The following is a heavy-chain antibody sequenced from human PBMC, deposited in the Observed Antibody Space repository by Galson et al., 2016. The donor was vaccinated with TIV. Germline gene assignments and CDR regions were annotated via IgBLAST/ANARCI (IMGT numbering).Heavy chain of an antibody. D-gene: IGHD2-15*01. CDR2: ISDGGNT. Sequence: SLRLSCAASGLSININYMTWVRQAPGKGLEWVSLISDGGNTYYPDSVKGRFSISRDKSKNTPYLQMNSLRVEDTAVYYCARDRVVDATYYYYYYCMDVWGQGTAVTVSS. J-gene: IGHJ6*02. CDR3: ARDRVVDATYYYYYYCMDV. CDR1: GLSININY. V-gene: IGHV3-66*02.